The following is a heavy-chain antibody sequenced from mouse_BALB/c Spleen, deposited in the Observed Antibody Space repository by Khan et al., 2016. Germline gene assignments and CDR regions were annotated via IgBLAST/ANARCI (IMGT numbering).Heavy chain of an antibody. CDR3: NAIYYGSDFYCDY. J-gene: IGHJ2*01. Sequence: VQLKESGAELVRSGASVKLSCTASVFTINDYYMHWVKQRPEQGLEWIGWIDPENGDTEYAPKFQGKATMTADTSSKAASLQFSSLTSEDSAVYYCNAIYYGSDFYCDYWGQGTTLTVSS. D-gene: IGHD1-1*01. V-gene: IGHV14-4*02. CDR1: VFTINDYY. CDR2: IDPENGDT.